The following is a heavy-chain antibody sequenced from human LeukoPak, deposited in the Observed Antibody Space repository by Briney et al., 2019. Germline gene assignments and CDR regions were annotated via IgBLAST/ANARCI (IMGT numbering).Heavy chain of an antibody. V-gene: IGHV3-21*01. J-gene: IGHJ4*02. CDR3: ARGRNFYGDYPLFDY. CDR2: ISTSSSYI. Sequence: GGSLRLACGVSGFTFSSYSMNWVRQAPGKGLEWVSFISTSSSYIYYADSVKGRFTISRDNARNSLYLQMNSLRPEDTAVYYCARGRNFYGDYPLFDYWGQGTLVTVSS. CDR1: GFTFSSYS. D-gene: IGHD4-17*01.